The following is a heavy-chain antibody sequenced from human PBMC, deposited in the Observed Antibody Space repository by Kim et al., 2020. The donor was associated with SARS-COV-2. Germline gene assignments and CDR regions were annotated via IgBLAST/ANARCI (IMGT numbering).Heavy chain of an antibody. CDR3: ARNLGGSGRNYAFDI. V-gene: IGHV3-33*05. Sequence: GGSLRLSCAASGFTFSSYGMHWVRQAPGKGLEWVAVISYDGSNKYYADSVKGRFTISRDNSKNTLYLQMNSLRAEDTAVYYCARNLGGSGRNYAFDIWGQGTMVTVSS. J-gene: IGHJ3*02. CDR1: GFTFSSYG. CDR2: ISYDGSNK. D-gene: IGHD3-10*01.